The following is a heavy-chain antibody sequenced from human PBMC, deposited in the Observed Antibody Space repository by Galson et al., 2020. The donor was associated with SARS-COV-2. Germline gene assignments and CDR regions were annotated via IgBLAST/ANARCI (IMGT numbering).Heavy chain of an antibody. J-gene: IGHJ4*02. CDR2: MDHSGST. CDR3: ARVGPHYDLLTGYFKYYFDY. Sequence: SQTLSLTCTVSNFSIISGYYWGWIRQPPGKGLEWIGNMDHSGSTYSNPSLRSRVTFSGDTSKNQFSMRLRSVTAADTAMYFCARVGPHYDLLTGYFKYYFDYWGPGTLVTVSS. D-gene: IGHD3-9*01. V-gene: IGHV4-38-2*02. CDR1: NFSIISGYY.